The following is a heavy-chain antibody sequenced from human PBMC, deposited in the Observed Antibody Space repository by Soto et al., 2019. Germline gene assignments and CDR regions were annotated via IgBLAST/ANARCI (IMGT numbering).Heavy chain of an antibody. CDR1: GYTFTAYH. CDR3: ARNMDYYYGRGSDNGYGV. Sequence: QVRLVQSGAEVKEPGDSVRVSCEASGYTFTAYHIHWVRQAPGQGLEWMGWINPKFGDTGYAQDFQGRVSMTSDMSISTVYMELSRLTSDDTAIYYCARNMDYYYGRGSDNGYGVWGQGTTVTVFS. J-gene: IGHJ6*02. V-gene: IGHV1-2*02. CDR2: INPKFGDT. D-gene: IGHD3-10*02.